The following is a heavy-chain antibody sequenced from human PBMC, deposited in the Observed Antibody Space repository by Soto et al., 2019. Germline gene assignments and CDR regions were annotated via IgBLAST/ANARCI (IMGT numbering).Heavy chain of an antibody. CDR3: TSTRDCSSTSCYAGVYYYYYYMDV. V-gene: IGHV3-73*01. D-gene: IGHD2-2*01. Sequence: GGSLRLSCAASGFTFSGSAMHWVRQASGKGLEWVGRIRSKANSYATAYAASVKGRFTISRDDSKNTAYLQMNSLKTEDTAVYYCTSTRDCSSTSCYAGVYYYYYYMDVWGKGTTVTVSS. CDR1: GFTFSGSA. J-gene: IGHJ6*03. CDR2: IRSKANSYAT.